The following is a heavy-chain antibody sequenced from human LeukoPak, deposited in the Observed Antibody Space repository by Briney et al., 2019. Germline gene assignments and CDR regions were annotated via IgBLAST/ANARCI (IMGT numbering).Heavy chain of an antibody. CDR2: ISGSGGST. D-gene: IGHD3-22*01. V-gene: IGHV3-23*01. Sequence: PGGSLRLSCAASGFTFSSYAMSWVRQAPGKGLEWVSAISGSGGSTFYADSVKGRFTISRDSSKNTLYLQMNSLRAEDTAVYYCAKHGSSGYTFGNDYWGQGTLVTVSS. CDR1: GFTFSSYA. J-gene: IGHJ4*02. CDR3: AKHGSSGYTFGNDY.